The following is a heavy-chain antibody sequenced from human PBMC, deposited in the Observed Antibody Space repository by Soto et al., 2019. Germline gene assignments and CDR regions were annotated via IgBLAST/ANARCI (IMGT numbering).Heavy chain of an antibody. Sequence: SETLSLTCTVSGGSITSSYWSWVRRPPGKGLEWIAYIYDTGISGYTPSTSYSPSIKTRVTMSVDTSKSQFSLKLTSVTAADTAVYYCARGEDAFFYYGLDVWGQGISVTVSS. CDR2: IYDTGISGYTPST. CDR3: ARGEDAFFYYGLDV. V-gene: IGHV4-59*01. J-gene: IGHJ6*02. CDR1: GGSITSSY.